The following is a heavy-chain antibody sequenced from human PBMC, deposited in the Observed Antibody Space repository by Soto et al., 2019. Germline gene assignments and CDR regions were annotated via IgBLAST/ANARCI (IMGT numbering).Heavy chain of an antibody. V-gene: IGHV4-31*03. CDR1: GESISSGGYY. Sequence: QVQLQESGPGLVKPSQTLSLTCSVSGESISSGGYYWSWIRHHPGKGLEWIGYIYDSESAYYNPSLKSRVTISMATSKNHFAMSLSSVTAAATAVYYFARASSSSSAAAYWGQGTLATVSS. CDR3: ARASSSSSAAAY. J-gene: IGHJ4*02. D-gene: IGHD6-6*01. CDR2: IYDSESA.